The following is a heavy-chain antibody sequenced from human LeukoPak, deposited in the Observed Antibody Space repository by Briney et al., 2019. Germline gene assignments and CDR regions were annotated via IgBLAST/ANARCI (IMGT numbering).Heavy chain of an antibody. D-gene: IGHD2-21*02. Sequence: ASVKVSCKASGYTFNTYGLMWVRQAPGQGLEWMGWINTNNGNTNYAQKFQGRVTMTTDTSTSTGYMELRSLRSDDTAVYYCARKRCTGDCYLFDPWGQGTLVTVSS. CDR1: GYTFNTYG. V-gene: IGHV1-18*01. J-gene: IGHJ5*02. CDR2: INTNNGNT. CDR3: ARKRCTGDCYLFDP.